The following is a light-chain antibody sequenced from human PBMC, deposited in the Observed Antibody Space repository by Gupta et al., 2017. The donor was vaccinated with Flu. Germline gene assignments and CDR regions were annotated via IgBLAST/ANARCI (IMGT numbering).Light chain of an antibody. J-gene: IGLJ2*01. CDR3: HVWVNSGNHLVV. V-gene: IGLV3-21*02. CDR1: NIVSKS. Sequence: QSARITCGGNNIVSKSVYCYQQKPAPDHALRVLVYSDRRSGIPERFSFSNSGNTDTLTLTRVEAGDEADYDYHVWVNSGNHLVVVGGGTKLTVL. CDR2: VYS.